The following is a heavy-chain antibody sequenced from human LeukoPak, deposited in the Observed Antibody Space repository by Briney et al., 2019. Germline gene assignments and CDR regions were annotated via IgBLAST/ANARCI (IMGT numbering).Heavy chain of an antibody. CDR3: ARAYREAGIVDYYYYMDV. Sequence: SVTVSCKVSGYTLTELSMHWVRQAPGKGLEWMGGIIPIFGTANYAQKFQGRVTITADESTSTAYMELSSLRSEDTAVYYCARAYREAGIVDYYYYMDVWGKGTTVTISS. CDR1: GYTLTELS. J-gene: IGHJ6*03. CDR2: IIPIFGTA. V-gene: IGHV1-69*13. D-gene: IGHD2-15*01.